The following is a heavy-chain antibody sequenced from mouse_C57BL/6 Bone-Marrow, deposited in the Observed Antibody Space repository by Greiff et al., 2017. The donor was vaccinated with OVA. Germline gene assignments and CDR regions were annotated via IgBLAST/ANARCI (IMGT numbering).Heavy chain of an antibody. CDR1: GYTFTSYW. CDR2: IDPSDSYT. CDR3: ARNYGSSSDY. Sequence: VQLQQPGAELVRPGTSVKLSCTASGYTFTSYWMHWVKQRPGQGLEWIGVIDPSDSYTNYNQKFKGKATLTVDTSSSTAYTQLSSLTSEDSAVYYCARNYGSSSDYWGQGTTLTVSS. J-gene: IGHJ2*01. D-gene: IGHD1-1*01. V-gene: IGHV1-59*01.